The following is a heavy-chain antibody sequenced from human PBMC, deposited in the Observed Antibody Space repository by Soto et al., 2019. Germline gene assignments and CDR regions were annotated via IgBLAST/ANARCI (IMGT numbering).Heavy chain of an antibody. D-gene: IGHD6-25*01. Sequence: EVQLVESGGGLVQPGGSLRLSCAASGFTFSSYWMHWVRQAPGKGLVWVSRISGSGDSVSYADSVKGRFTISRDNAKNSLFLQMNSLRDKDTAVYYCARDTGSVDYWGQGTLVTVSS. J-gene: IGHJ4*02. CDR1: GFTFSSYW. V-gene: IGHV3-48*02. CDR2: ISGSGDSV. CDR3: ARDTGSVDY.